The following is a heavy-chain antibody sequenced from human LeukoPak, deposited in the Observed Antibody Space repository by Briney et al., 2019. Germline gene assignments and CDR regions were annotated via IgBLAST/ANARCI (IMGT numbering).Heavy chain of an antibody. Sequence: PGGSLRLSCAASGFSFSSYAMHWVRQAPGKGLEWVAVISNDGSNKYYADSVKGRFTISGDSSKNTLYLQMNSLRAEDTAVYYCARESTSWYFDLWGRGTLVTVSS. CDR1: GFSFSSYA. D-gene: IGHD2-2*01. CDR3: ARESTSWYFDL. V-gene: IGHV3-30*14. J-gene: IGHJ2*01. CDR2: ISNDGSNK.